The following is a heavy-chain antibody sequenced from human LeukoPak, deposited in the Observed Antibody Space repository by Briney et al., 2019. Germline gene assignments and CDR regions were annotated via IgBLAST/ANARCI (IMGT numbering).Heavy chain of an antibody. CDR1: GGSISSYY. J-gene: IGHJ4*02. CDR2: IYYSGST. Sequence: SETLSLTCTVPGGSISSYYWSWIRQPPGKGLEWIGYIYYSGSTNHNPSLKSRVTISVDTSKNQFSLKLSSLTAADTAVYYCARVPDSNYPYYFDYWGQGTLVTVSS. V-gene: IGHV4-59*01. CDR3: ARVPDSNYPYYFDY. D-gene: IGHD4-11*01.